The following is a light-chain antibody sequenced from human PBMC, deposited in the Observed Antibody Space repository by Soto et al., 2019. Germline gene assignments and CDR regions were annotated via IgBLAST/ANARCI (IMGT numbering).Light chain of an antibody. Sequence: QAVLTQPPSVSGAPGQRVTISCTGSSSNIGAGYDVHWYQWIPGVAPKLLIYANTNRPSGVPDRFSGSKSGTSVSLAITGLQAEDEADYYCQSYDSSLSGPVVFGGGTQLTVL. CDR1: SSNIGAGYD. V-gene: IGLV1-40*01. J-gene: IGLJ2*01. CDR3: QSYDSSLSGPVV. CDR2: ANT.